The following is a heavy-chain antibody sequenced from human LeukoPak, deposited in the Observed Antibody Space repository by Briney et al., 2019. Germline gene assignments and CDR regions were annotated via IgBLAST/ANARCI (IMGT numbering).Heavy chain of an antibody. J-gene: IGHJ6*03. CDR2: IYTSGST. Sequence: SETLSLTCNVSGGSISIGTYYWSWIRQPAGKGLEWIGRIYTSGSTNYNPSLKSRVTMSVDTSKNQFSLRLSSVTAADTAVYYCARFYGIYYYYMDVWGKGTTVTVSS. CDR1: GGSISIGTYY. D-gene: IGHD3-16*01. V-gene: IGHV4-61*02. CDR3: ARFYGIYYYYMDV.